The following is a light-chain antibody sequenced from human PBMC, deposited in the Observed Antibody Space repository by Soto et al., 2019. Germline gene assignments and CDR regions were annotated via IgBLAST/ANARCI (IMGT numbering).Light chain of an antibody. V-gene: IGKV3D-15*02. CDR3: QQYDSRATRT. J-gene: IGKJ1*01. Sequence: EIVMTQSPATLSASPGERATLSCRASHSVSSDLAWYQQKPGEAPRLLIYGASTRATGIPDRFSGSGSGTEFTLTISRLEPEDSVVYYYQQYDSRATRTFGQGTKVDIK. CDR1: HSVSSD. CDR2: GAS.